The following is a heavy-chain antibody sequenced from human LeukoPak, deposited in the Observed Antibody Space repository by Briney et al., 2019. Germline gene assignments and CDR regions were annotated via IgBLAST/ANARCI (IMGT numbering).Heavy chain of an antibody. V-gene: IGHV3-11*01. CDR2: ISSSGGTI. CDR1: GLTFSDYY. Sequence: GGSLRLSCAASGLTFSDYYMTWIRQASGKGLEWISYISSSGGTIYYADSVKGRFTISRDNAKNSLYLQMNSLRAEDTAVYYCARGRKYSLGSPFDYWGQGTLVTVSS. J-gene: IGHJ4*02. CDR3: ARGRKYSLGSPFDY. D-gene: IGHD5-18*01.